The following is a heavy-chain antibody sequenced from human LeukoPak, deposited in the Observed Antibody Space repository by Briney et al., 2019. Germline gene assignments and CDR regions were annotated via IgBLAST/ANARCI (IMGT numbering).Heavy chain of an antibody. D-gene: IGHD6-13*01. CDR1: GYSIRSSNW. J-gene: IGHJ4*02. V-gene: IGHV4-28*03. CDR3: ARESEQQLVD. Sequence: SETLSLTCAVSGYSIRSSNWWAWIRQPPGKGLEWIGYIYHSGSTYYNPSLKSRVTISVDRSKNQFSLKLSSVTAADTAVYYCARESEQQLVDWGQGTLVTVSS. CDR2: IYHSGST.